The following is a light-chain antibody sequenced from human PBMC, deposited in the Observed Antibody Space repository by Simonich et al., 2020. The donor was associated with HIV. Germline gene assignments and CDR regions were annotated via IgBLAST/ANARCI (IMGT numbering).Light chain of an antibody. CDR1: SSDLGGYNY. V-gene: IGLV2-14*03. CDR2: DVS. CDR3: SSYTSSSTWV. Sequence: QSALTQPASVSGSPGQSITISCTGTSSDLGGYNYVSWYHQPPGKAPNLLVSDVSQRPSGTSNRFSGSKSGRTASRTISGLQAEDEGDYYCSSYTSSSTWVFGGGTKLTVL. J-gene: IGLJ3*02.